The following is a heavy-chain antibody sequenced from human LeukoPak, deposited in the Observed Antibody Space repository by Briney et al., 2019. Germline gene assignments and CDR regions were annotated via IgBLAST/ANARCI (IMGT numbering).Heavy chain of an antibody. CDR1: GVSINTYY. CDR3: AAGPWELDF. J-gene: IGHJ4*02. CDR2: IYNGGNT. D-gene: IGHD1-26*01. V-gene: IGHV4-4*09. Sequence: SQTLSLTCTVSGVSINTYYASWIRQAPGKGLEFIGFIYNGGNTNYNPSLKSRATISVDTSNNQFSLRLTSVTAADTAMYYCAAGPWELDFWGQGTLVTVSS.